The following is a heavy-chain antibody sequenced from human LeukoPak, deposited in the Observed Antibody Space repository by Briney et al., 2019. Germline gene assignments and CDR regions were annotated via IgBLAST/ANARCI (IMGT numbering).Heavy chain of an antibody. CDR1: GGTFSSYA. J-gene: IGHJ4*02. CDR3: ARYYYDSSGYYYYFDY. Sequence: SVKVSCKASGGTFSSYAISWVRQAPGQGLEWMGGIIPIFGTANYAQKFQGRVTITTDESTSTAYMELSSLRPEDTAVYYCARYYYDSSGYYYYFDYWGQGTLVTVSS. CDR2: IIPIFGTA. D-gene: IGHD3-22*01. V-gene: IGHV1-69*05.